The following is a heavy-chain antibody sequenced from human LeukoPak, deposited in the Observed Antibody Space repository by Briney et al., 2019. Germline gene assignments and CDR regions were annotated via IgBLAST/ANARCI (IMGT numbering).Heavy chain of an antibody. V-gene: IGHV1-46*01. Sequence: ASVKVSRKASGYTFTNNYLHWVRQAPGQGLEWMGMIYPRDGSTSYAQNFQGRVTVTRDTSTTTVHMELRGLRSEDTAVYYCARDQEGFAYWGQGTVVTVSS. CDR2: IYPRDGST. CDR1: GYTFTNNY. J-gene: IGHJ4*02. CDR3: ARDQEGFAY.